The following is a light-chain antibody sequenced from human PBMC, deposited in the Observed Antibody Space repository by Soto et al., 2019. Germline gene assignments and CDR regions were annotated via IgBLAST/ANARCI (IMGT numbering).Light chain of an antibody. V-gene: IGKV1-39*01. CDR2: AAS. J-gene: IGKJ5*01. Sequence: DSPMTQSPSSLSASLGDRVTITCRASQSISMYLNWYQQKPGKAPKLLIYAASSLQSGVPSRFSGSGSGTDFTLTISSLQPEDFATYYCQQSYSTITFGQGTRLEIK. CDR1: QSISMY. CDR3: QQSYSTIT.